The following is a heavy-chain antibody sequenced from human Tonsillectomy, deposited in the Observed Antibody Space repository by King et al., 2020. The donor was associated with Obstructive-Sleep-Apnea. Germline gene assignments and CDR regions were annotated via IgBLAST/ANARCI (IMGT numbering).Heavy chain of an antibody. CDR2: ISYDGTNK. Sequence: VQLVESGGGVVQPGRSLRLSCAASGFTFSSYAMHWVRQAPGKGLELVAVISYDGTNKYYADSVKGRFTISRDNSKNTLYLQLSSLRAEDTAVYYCAGWNDFAYWGQGTLVTVSS. CDR1: GFTFSSYA. CDR3: AGWNDFAY. V-gene: IGHV3-30-3*01. D-gene: IGHD1-1*01. J-gene: IGHJ4*02.